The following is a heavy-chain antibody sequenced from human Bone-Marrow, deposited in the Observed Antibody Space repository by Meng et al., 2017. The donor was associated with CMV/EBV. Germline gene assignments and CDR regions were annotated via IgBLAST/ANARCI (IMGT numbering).Heavy chain of an antibody. V-gene: IGHV3-30*04. J-gene: IGHJ6*02. CDR2: ISYDGSNK. Sequence: GESLKISCAASGFTFSSYAMHWVRQAPGKGLEWVAVISYDGSNKYYADSVKGRFTISRDNSKNTLYLQMNSLRAEDTAVYYCARCLSDYIMLTGRVHYYGMDVWGQGTTVTVSS. CDR1: GFTFSSYA. D-gene: IGHD3-9*01. CDR3: ARCLSDYIMLTGRVHYYGMDV.